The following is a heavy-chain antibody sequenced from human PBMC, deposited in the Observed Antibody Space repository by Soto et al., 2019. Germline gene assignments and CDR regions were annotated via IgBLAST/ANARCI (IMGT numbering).Heavy chain of an antibody. Sequence: EVQLVESGGGLVQPGGSLRLSCAASGFTFSSYWMHWVRQAPGKGLVWVSRINSDGSSTTYADSVEGRFTISRDKAKNTLYLQMNSLRAEYTAVYYCARGLTGTTAVTTGYWGHGTLVTVSS. CDR3: ARGLTGTTAVTTGY. D-gene: IGHD4-17*01. CDR2: INSDGSST. CDR1: GFTFSSYW. V-gene: IGHV3-74*01. J-gene: IGHJ4*01.